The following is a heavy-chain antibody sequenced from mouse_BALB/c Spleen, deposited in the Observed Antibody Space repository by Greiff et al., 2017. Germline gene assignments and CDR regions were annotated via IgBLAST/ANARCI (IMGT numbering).Heavy chain of an antibody. CDR3: ARRRGIYYEDYYAMDY. V-gene: IGHV8-12*01. J-gene: IGHJ4*01. D-gene: IGHD2-4*01. CDR1: GFSLSTSGMG. Sequence: QVTLKVCGPGILQPSQTLSLTCSFSGFSLSTSGMGVSWIRQPSGKGLEWLAHIYWDDDKRYNPSLKSRLTISKDTSRNQVFLKITSVDTADTATYYCARRRGIYYEDYYAMDYWGQGTSVTVSS. CDR2: IYWDDDK.